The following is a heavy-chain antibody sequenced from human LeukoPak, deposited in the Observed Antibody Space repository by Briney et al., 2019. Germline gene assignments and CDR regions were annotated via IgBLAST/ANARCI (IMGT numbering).Heavy chain of an antibody. CDR1: GGSISSYY. J-gene: IGHJ5*02. V-gene: IGHV4-59*01. Sequence: SETLSLTCTVSGGSISSYYWSWIRQPPGKGLEWIGYIYYSGSTNYNPSLKSRVTISVDTSKNQFSLKLSSVTAADTAVYYCAREGPNWFDPWGQGPWSPSPQ. CDR3: AREGPNWFDP. CDR2: IYYSGST.